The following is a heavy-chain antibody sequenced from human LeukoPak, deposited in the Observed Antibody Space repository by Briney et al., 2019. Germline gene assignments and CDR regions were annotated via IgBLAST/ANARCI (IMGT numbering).Heavy chain of an antibody. CDR3: ATGDGYNYHAFDI. Sequence: SVKVSCKASGGTFSSYAISWVRQAPGQGLEWMGGIIPIFGTANYAQKFQGRVTITTDESTSTAYMELSSLRSEDTAVYYCATGDGYNYHAFDIWGLGTLVTVSS. J-gene: IGHJ4*02. D-gene: IGHD5-24*01. V-gene: IGHV1-69*05. CDR1: GGTFSSYA. CDR2: IIPIFGTA.